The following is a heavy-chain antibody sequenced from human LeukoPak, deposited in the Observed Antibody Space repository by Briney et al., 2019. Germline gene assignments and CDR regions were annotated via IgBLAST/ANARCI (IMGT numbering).Heavy chain of an antibody. J-gene: IGHJ4*02. Sequence: PSETLSLTCAVYGGSFSGYYWSWIRQPPGKGLEWIGEINHSGSTNYNPSLKSRVTISVDTSKNQFSLKLSSVTAADTAVYYCARGISLRPYYYGSGSYSGGGYYFDYWGQGTLVTVSS. D-gene: IGHD3-10*01. CDR2: INHSGST. V-gene: IGHV4-34*01. CDR1: GGSFSGYY. CDR3: ARGISLRPYYYGSGSYSGGGYYFDY.